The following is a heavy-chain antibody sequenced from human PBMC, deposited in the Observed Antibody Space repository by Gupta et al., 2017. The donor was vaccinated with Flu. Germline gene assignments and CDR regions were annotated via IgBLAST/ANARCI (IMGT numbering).Heavy chain of an antibody. D-gene: IGHD3-9*01. CDR3: AKRGETDDNILTGLDY. CDR1: YA. CDR2: ISYDGRDQ. V-gene: IGHV3-30*18. J-gene: IGHJ4*02. Sequence: YAIHWVRQAPGKGLEWVAGISYDGRDQYYGDSVKGRFSVSRDNAQNSVFLQMNSLSTEDTAVYFCAKRGETDDNILTGLDYWGQGILVTVSS.